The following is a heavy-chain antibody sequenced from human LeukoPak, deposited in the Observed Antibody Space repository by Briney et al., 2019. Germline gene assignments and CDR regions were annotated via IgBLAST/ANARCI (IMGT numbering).Heavy chain of an antibody. CDR3: AKDHRGYSSSGWFDP. CDR2: ISGSGGST. CDR1: GFTFSSYA. V-gene: IGHV3-23*01. J-gene: IGHJ5*02. D-gene: IGHD6-13*01. Sequence: GGSLRLSCAASGFTFSSYAMSWVRLAPGKGLEWVSAISGSGGSTYYADSVKGRFTISRDNSKNTLYLQMNSLRAEDTAVYYCAKDHRGYSSSGWFDPWGQGTLVTVSS.